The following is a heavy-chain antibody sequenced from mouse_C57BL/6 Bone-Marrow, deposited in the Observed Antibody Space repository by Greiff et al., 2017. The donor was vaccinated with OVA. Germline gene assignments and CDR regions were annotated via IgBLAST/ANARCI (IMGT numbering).Heavy chain of an antibody. Sequence: EVQLVESGGCLVKPGGSLKLSCAASGFTFSSYTMSWVRQTPEKRLEWVATISGGGGNTYYPDSVKGRFTISRDNAKNTLYLQMSSLRSEYTALYYCARYGNYDYFDYWGQGTTLTVSS. CDR2: ISGGGGNT. D-gene: IGHD2-10*02. V-gene: IGHV5-9*01. CDR1: GFTFSSYT. CDR3: ARYGNYDYFDY. J-gene: IGHJ2*01.